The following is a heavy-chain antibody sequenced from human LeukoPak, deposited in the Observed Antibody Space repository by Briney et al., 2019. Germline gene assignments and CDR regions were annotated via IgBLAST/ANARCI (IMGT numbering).Heavy chain of an antibody. CDR1: GYTFTGYY. Sequence: ASVKVSCKASGYTFTGYYMHWVRQAPGQGLEWMGWINPSSGGTNYAQKFQGRVTMTRDTSISTAYMELSRLRSDDTAVYYCATGHCSGGSCYLNWFDPWGQGTLVTVSS. CDR2: INPSSGGT. V-gene: IGHV1-2*02. J-gene: IGHJ5*02. D-gene: IGHD2-15*01. CDR3: ATGHCSGGSCYLNWFDP.